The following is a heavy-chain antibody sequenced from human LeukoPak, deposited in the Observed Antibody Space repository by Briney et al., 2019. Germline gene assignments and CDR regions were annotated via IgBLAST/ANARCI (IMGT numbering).Heavy chain of an antibody. J-gene: IGHJ4*02. V-gene: IGHV3-15*01. Sequence: GGSLRLSCAASGFTFSNAWMSWVRQAPGKGLEWVGRIKSKTDGGTTDYAAPVKGRFTISRDDSKNTLYLQMNSLKTEDTAVYYCTTDPEYYDFWSGYSQNWGQGTLVTVSS. CDR3: TTDPEYYDFWSGYSQN. D-gene: IGHD3-3*01. CDR2: IKSKTDGGTT. CDR1: GFTFSNAW.